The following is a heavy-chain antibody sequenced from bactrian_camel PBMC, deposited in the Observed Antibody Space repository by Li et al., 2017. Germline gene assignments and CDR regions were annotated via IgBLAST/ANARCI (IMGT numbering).Heavy chain of an antibody. CDR2: IDNDGHT. V-gene: IGHV3S55*01. CDR3: AADTRSGCGAGYWRVGFPFGS. D-gene: IGHD5*01. Sequence: HVQLVESGGGSVQTGGSLRLSCAASGMTARSYCMGWFRQAPGKGREGLAAIDNDGHTRYADSVKDRFAISQDNTKNFLYLQMNNLKPEDTSVYYCAADTRSGCGAGYWRVGFPFGSRGQGTQVTVS. CDR1: GMTARSYC. J-gene: IGHJ6*01.